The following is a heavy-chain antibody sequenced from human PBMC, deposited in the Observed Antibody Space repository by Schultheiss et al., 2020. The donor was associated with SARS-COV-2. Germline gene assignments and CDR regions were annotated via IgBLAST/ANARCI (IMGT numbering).Heavy chain of an antibody. D-gene: IGHD4-17*01. Sequence: SETLSLTCTVSGGSISTYYWSWIRQPPGKGLEWIGYIYYSGSTYYNPSLKSLVTISVDTSKNQFSLKLSSVTAADTAVYYCARVYGDYDAYYFDYWGQGTLVTVSS. J-gene: IGHJ4*02. V-gene: IGHV4-59*01. CDR3: ARVYGDYDAYYFDY. CDR2: IYYSGST. CDR1: GGSISTYY.